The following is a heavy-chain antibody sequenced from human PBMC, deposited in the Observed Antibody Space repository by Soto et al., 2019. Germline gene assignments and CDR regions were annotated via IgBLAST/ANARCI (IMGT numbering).Heavy chain of an antibody. J-gene: IGHJ1*01. CDR3: AKADGEQWLIPHLDN. V-gene: IGHV3-23*01. CDR2: ISCCGGST. Sequence: GGSLRLSCEASGFNFKKFAMGWVRQAPGEGLEWVSGISCCGGSTFYADSVKGRFSLARDDSKNSLSLQLNSLRVEDTAHYYCAKADGEQWLIPHLDNWGQGTQVTVSS. CDR1: GFNFKKFA. D-gene: IGHD6-19*01.